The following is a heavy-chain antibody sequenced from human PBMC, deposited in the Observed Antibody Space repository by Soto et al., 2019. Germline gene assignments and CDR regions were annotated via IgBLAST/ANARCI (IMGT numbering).Heavy chain of an antibody. Sequence: QVQLVQSGAEVKKPGASVKVSCKASGYTFSSYGISWVRQAPGQGLEWMGWISGYNGNTDYAQNLQGRVTMTTDTSTSTAYMELRSLRPDDTAVYYCARARGQWLVTTEYACWGQGTLVTVSS. CDR2: ISGYNGNT. CDR1: GYTFSSYG. D-gene: IGHD6-19*01. V-gene: IGHV1-18*01. CDR3: ARARGQWLVTTEYAC. J-gene: IGHJ4*02.